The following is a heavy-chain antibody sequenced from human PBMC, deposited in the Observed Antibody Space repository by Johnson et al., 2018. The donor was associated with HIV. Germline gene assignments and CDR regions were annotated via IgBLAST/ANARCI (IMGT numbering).Heavy chain of an antibody. CDR1: GFTFSIYW. CDR3: AREALDAFDI. Sequence: EKLVESGGGLVQPGGSLRLSCAASGFTFSIYWMTWVRQAPRKGLEWVANIKQAGSEKYYVDSVKGRFTISRDNAKNSLYLQMNSLRAEDTAVYYCAREALDAFDIWGQGTMVTVSS. J-gene: IGHJ3*02. V-gene: IGHV3-7*01. CDR2: IKQAGSEK.